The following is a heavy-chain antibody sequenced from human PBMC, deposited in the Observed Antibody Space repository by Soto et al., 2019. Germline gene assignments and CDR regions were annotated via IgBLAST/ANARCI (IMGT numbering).Heavy chain of an antibody. CDR3: AKDKLRYFDWNTPLLGY. D-gene: IGHD3-9*01. Sequence: GGSLRLSCAASGFTFDDYAMHWVRQAPGKGLEWVSGINWNSGSIGYADSVKGRFTISRDNAKNSLYLQMNSLRAEDTALYYCAKDKLRYFDWNTPLLGYWGQGTLVTVSS. J-gene: IGHJ4*02. CDR2: INWNSGSI. CDR1: GFTFDDYA. V-gene: IGHV3-9*01.